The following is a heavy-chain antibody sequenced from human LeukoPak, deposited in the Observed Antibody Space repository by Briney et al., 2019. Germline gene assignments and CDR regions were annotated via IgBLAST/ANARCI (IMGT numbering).Heavy chain of an antibody. CDR1: GYTFTGYY. Sequence: ASVKVSCKASGYTFTGYYMHWVRQAPGQGLEWMGWINPNSGGTNYAQKFQGRVTMTRDTSISTAYMELSRLRSDDTAVYYCARLMRYYDFWSGAYYGMDVWGQGTTVTVSS. CDR2: INPNSGGT. CDR3: ARLMRYYDFWSGAYYGMDV. V-gene: IGHV1-2*02. J-gene: IGHJ6*02. D-gene: IGHD3-3*01.